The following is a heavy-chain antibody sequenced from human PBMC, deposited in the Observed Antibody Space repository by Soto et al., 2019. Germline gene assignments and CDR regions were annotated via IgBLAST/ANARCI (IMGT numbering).Heavy chain of an antibody. D-gene: IGHD1-1*01. CDR2: IIPIFGTA. Sequence: VQLVQSGAEVKKPGSSVKVSCKASGGTLTNYAFSWVRQAPGQGLEWLGGIIPIFGTADYAQKFQGRVTITADEPTSTVQIELSSLRSDDTAVYYCWSWLKEGGIGGNYYYGMDVWGQGTTVTVSS. CDR3: WSWLKEGGIGGNYYYGMDV. J-gene: IGHJ6*02. V-gene: IGHV1-69*13. CDR1: GGTLTNYA.